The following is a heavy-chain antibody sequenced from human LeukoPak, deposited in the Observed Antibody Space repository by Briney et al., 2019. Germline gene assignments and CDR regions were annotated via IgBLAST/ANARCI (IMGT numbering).Heavy chain of an antibody. J-gene: IGHJ3*02. CDR1: GFTVSSNY. V-gene: IGHV3-53*01. Sequence: PGGSLRLSCAASGFTVSSNYMSWVRQAPGKGLEWASIIYSGGSTYYADSVKGRFTISRDNSKNTLYLQMNSLRAEDTAVYYCARDLLLYCGGDCRSDAFDIWGQGTMVTVSS. CDR3: ARDLLLYCGGDCRSDAFDI. D-gene: IGHD2-21*02. CDR2: IYSGGST.